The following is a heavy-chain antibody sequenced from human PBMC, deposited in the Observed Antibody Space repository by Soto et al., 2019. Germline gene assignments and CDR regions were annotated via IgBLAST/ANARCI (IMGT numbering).Heavy chain of an antibody. CDR3: AKVDSSSSYDY. CDR2: ISGDGGST. D-gene: IGHD6-6*01. CDR1: GFTFDDYA. V-gene: IGHV3-43D*04. Sequence: EVQLVESGGGVVQPGWSLRLSCAASGFTFDDYAMHWVRQAPGKGLEWVSLISGDGGSTYYADSVKGRLTISRDNSKNSLYLQMNSLRDADTALYYCAKVDSSSSYDYWGQGTLVTVSS. J-gene: IGHJ4*02.